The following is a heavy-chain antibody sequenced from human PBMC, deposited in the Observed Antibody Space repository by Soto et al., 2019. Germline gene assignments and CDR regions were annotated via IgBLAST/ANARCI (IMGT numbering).Heavy chain of an antibody. Sequence: SVKVSCKGSGSAFPASGVQWVRHTRGQRLEWMGWILVGSGDTNYSEKFQGRVTFSRDRSTGIVYMDLGGLRSEDTAIYYCAAYSSGFYRDFDSWGQGALVTVSS. CDR2: ILVGSGDT. CDR1: GSAFPASG. V-gene: IGHV1-58*01. CDR3: AAYSSGFYRDFDS. J-gene: IGHJ4*02. D-gene: IGHD3-22*01.